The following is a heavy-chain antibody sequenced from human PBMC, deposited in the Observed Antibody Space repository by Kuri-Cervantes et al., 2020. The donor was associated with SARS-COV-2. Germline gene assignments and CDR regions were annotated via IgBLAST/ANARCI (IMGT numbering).Heavy chain of an antibody. Sequence: GESLKISCAASGFTFSSYSMNWVRQAPGKGLEWVSSISSSSSYIYYADSVKGRFTISRDNAKNSLYLQMNSLRAEDTAVYYCARDRPSNYYGSGSSLDAFDIWGQGTMVHRLL. CDR2: ISSSSSYI. CDR3: ARDRPSNYYGSGSSLDAFDI. D-gene: IGHD3-10*01. V-gene: IGHV3-21*01. J-gene: IGHJ3*02. CDR1: GFTFSSYS.